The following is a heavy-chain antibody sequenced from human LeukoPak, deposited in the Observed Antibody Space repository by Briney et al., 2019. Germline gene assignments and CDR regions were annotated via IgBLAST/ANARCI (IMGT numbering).Heavy chain of an antibody. V-gene: IGHV3-30*01. CDR3: ATDRRLPNYHLGYFDY. D-gene: IGHD5-24*01. CDR1: GFTFSNSA. Sequence: PGKSLRLSCAAYGFTFSNSAMHWVRQAPGKGLEWVAVISSDGNNESYADSVKGRFTISRDNSKNTLYPQMNSLTPEDTAVYYSATDRRLPNYHLGYFDYWGQGTLVTVSS. J-gene: IGHJ4*02. CDR2: ISSDGNNE.